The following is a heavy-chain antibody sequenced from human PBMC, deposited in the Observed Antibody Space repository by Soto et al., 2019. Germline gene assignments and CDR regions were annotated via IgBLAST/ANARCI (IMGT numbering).Heavy chain of an antibody. CDR1: GFTFSSYW. J-gene: IGHJ4*02. CDR3: ARGYSIDY. V-gene: IGHV3-7*03. CDR2: IKQSASET. Sequence: GGSLRLSCVASGFTFSSYWMTWVRQAPGKGLEWVANIKQSASETYYVDSVKGRFTISRDDAKNSLYLQMNTLRAEDTAVYYCARGYSIDYWGQGTLVTVSS. D-gene: IGHD5-18*01.